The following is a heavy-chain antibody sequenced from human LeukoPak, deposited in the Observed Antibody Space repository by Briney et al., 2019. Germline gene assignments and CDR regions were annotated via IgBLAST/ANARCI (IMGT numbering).Heavy chain of an antibody. Sequence: GGSLRLSCAASGFTFSSYAMMWVRQAPGKGREWLSAISGSGGSTSYADSVKGPFTISRDNSKNPLSLQMNTLRAEDTAVYSCAKDNGNWFDPWGQGTLVTVSS. J-gene: IGHJ5*02. D-gene: IGHD2-8*01. V-gene: IGHV3-23*01. CDR1: GFTFSSYA. CDR2: ISGSGGST. CDR3: AKDNGNWFDP.